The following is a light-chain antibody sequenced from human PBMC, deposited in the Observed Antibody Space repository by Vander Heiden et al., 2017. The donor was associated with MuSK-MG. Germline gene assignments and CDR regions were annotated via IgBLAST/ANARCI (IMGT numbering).Light chain of an antibody. Sequence: DIQMTQSPSTLSASVGDRVTITCRASQSISDYLAWYQHKPGKAPNLLIYKASTLQSGVPSRFSGSGSGTEFTLTISSLQPDDFATYYCQQYNSYSPWTFGQGTKVEVK. J-gene: IGKJ1*01. CDR3: QQYNSYSPWT. CDR2: KAS. CDR1: QSISDY. V-gene: IGKV1-5*03.